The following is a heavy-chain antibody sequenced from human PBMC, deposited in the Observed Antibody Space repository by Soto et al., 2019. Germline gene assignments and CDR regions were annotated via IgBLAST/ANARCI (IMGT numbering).Heavy chain of an antibody. D-gene: IGHD5-12*01. Sequence: GVLRLSCAVSGFTFNSYAMNWVRQAPGKGLEWVSSISGSGRTTYYADAVKGRFTISRDNSKNTLFLQMNSLRSEDTAVYYCAKGVTTIVATGSWFDHWGQGTLVTVSS. V-gene: IGHV3-23*01. CDR2: ISGSGRTT. CDR1: GFTFNSYA. J-gene: IGHJ5*02. CDR3: AKGVTTIVATGSWFDH.